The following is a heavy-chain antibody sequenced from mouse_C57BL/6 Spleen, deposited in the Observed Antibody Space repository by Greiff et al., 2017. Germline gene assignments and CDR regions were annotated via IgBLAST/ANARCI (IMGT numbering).Heavy chain of an antibody. V-gene: IGHV10-1*01. CDR2: IRSKSNNYAT. Sequence: EVKLQESGGGLVQPKGSLKLSCAASGFSFNTYAMNWVRQAPGKGLEWVARIRSKSNNYATYYADSVKDRFTISRDDSESMLYLQMNNLKTEDTAMYYCVRHPLGHAMDYWGQGTSVTVSS. CDR1: GFSFNTYA. CDR3: VRHPLGHAMDY. D-gene: IGHD4-1*01. J-gene: IGHJ4*01.